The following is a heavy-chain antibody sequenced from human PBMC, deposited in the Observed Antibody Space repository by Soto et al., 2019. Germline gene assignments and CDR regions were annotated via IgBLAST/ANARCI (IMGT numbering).Heavy chain of an antibody. CDR1: GFTFDEYA. J-gene: IGHJ6*02. CDR3: AKARIHLWPDARYYGMDV. V-gene: IGHV3-9*01. D-gene: IGHD5-18*01. Sequence: EVQLVESGGGLVQPGRSLRLSCAASGFTFDEYAMHWVRQAPGKGLEWVSGISWNSGSIGYADSVKGRFTISRDNAKNSLYLQMNSLRAEDTALYYCAKARIHLWPDARYYGMDVWGQGTTVTVSS. CDR2: ISWNSGSI.